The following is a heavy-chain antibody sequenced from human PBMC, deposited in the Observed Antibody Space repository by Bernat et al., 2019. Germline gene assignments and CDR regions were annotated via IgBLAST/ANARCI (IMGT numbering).Heavy chain of an antibody. J-gene: IGHJ4*02. Sequence: EVQLLESGGGLVQPGGSLRLSCAASGFTFSSYAMSWVRQAPGKGLEWVSAISGSGGSTYYADSVKGRFTISRDNSKNTLYLQMNSLKTEDTAVYYCTTDPTRYSYGYYNYWGQGTLVTVSS. CDR1: GFTFSSYA. D-gene: IGHD5-18*01. CDR2: ISGSGGST. CDR3: TTDPTRYSYGYYNY. V-gene: IGHV3-23*01.